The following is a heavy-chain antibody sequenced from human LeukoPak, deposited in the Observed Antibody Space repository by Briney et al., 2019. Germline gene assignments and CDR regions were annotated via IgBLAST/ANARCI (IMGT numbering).Heavy chain of an antibody. J-gene: IGHJ6*03. CDR1: GGTFSSYA. CDR3: ARPGMYLSYMDV. CDR2: IIPIFGTA. V-gene: IGHV1-69*06. Sequence: GASVKVSCKASGGTFSSYAISWVRQAPGQGLEWMGGIIPIFGTANYAQKFQGRVTITADKSTSTAYMELSSLRSEDTAVYYCARPGMYLSYMDVWGKGTTVTISS. D-gene: IGHD2-2*01.